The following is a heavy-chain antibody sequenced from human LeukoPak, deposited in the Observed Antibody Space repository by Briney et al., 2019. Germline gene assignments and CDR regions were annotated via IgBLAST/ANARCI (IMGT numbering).Heavy chain of an antibody. V-gene: IGHV1-8*03. J-gene: IGHJ6*03. CDR3: ARGVPVRRFLLYCSGGSCYSHYMDV. D-gene: IGHD2-15*01. CDR2: MDPNSGNT. Sequence: ASVKVSCKASGYTFTSYDINWVRQATVQGLEWMGWMDPNSGNTGYAQKFQGRVTITRNTSISTAYMELSSLRSEDTAVYYCARGVPVRRFLLYCSGGSCYSHYMDVWGKGTTVTVSS. CDR1: GYTFTSYD.